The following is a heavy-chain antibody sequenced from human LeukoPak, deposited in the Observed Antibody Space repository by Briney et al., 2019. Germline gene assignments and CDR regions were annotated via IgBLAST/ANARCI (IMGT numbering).Heavy chain of an antibody. CDR2: IKQDGSEE. CDR1: GFTLSHYW. J-gene: IGHJ4*02. V-gene: IGHV3-7*01. D-gene: IGHD1/OR15-1a*01. Sequence: GGSLRLSCAASGFTLSHYWMSWVRQAPGKGLEWVASIKQDGSEENYVDSVKGRFTFSRDNAKNSLYLQMNSLRGEDTAVYYCARNKRGDYWGQGTLVTVSS. CDR3: ARNKRGDY.